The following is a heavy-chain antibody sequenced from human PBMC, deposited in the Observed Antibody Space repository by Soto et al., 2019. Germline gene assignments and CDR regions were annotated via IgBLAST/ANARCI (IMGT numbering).Heavy chain of an antibody. V-gene: IGHV4-61*01. CDR3: ARDRLAVASFYYYGMDV. D-gene: IGHD6-19*01. J-gene: IGHJ6*02. CDR1: GGSVSSGSYY. CDR2: IYYSGST. Sequence: SETLSLTCTVSGGSVSSGSYYWSWIRQPPGKGLEWIGYIYYSGSTNYNPSLKSRVTISVDTSKNQFSLKLSSVTAADTAVYYCARDRLAVASFYYYGMDVWGQGTTVTVS.